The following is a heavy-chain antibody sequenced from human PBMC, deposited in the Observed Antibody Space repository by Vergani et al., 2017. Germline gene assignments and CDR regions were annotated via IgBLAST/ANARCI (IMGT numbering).Heavy chain of an antibody. CDR3: ARSRIYCGAGSPGY. D-gene: IGHD2-21*01. Sequence: QVKLQESGPGLVKPSEILSPTCTVSGASVNSYYWSRIRQPSGKGPVLMGYVSFRGDTLYDPSVKGRMTISLNTSSNQFSLYLTSVTAADTAVYYCARSRIYCGAGSPGYWGQGTLVTVSS. J-gene: IGHJ4*02. CDR2: VSFRGDT. V-gene: IGHV4-59*02. CDR1: GASVNSYY.